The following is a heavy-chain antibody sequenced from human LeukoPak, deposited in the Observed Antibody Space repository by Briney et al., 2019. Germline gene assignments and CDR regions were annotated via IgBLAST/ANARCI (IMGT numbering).Heavy chain of an antibody. CDR3: ALVSGSYFIYYFDY. CDR1: GGTFSSYT. V-gene: IGHV1-69*02. CDR2: IIPLLGIA. Sequence: ASVKVSCKVSGGTFSSYTISWVRQAPGHGLEWMGKIIPLLGIANYAQKFQARVTITAAQSTSTAYMGRSSLRSEVTVVYYCALVSGSYFIYYFDYWGQGTLVTVSS. J-gene: IGHJ4*02. D-gene: IGHD1-26*01.